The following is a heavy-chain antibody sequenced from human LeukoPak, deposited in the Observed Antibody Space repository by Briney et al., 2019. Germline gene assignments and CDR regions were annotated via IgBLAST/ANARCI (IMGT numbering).Heavy chain of an antibody. CDR1: GGSISSYY. J-gene: IGHJ5*02. CDR3: ARNPRYSYAKYNWFAP. CDR2: IYYSGST. Sequence: SETLSLTCTVSGGSISSYYWSWIRQPPGKGLEWIGYIYYSGSTNYNPSLKSRVTISVDTSKNQFSLKLSSVTAADTAVYYCARNPRYSYAKYNWFAPWGQGTLVTVSS. D-gene: IGHD5-18*01. V-gene: IGHV4-59*08.